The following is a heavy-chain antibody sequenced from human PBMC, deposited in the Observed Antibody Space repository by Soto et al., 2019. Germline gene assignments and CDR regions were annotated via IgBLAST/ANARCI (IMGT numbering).Heavy chain of an antibody. Sequence: QVQLQESGPGLVKPSQTLSLTCTVSGGSISSGGYYWSWIRQHPGKGLEWIGYIYYSGSTYYNPSLKSRVTISVYTSKNQFSLKLSSVTAADTAVYYCAPVPWFGETNDAFDIWGQGTMVTVSS. CDR1: GGSISSGGYY. CDR2: IYYSGST. J-gene: IGHJ3*02. CDR3: APVPWFGETNDAFDI. V-gene: IGHV4-31*03. D-gene: IGHD3-10*01.